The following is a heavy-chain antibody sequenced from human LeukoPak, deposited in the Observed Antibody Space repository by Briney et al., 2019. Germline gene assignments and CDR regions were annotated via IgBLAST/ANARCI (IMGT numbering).Heavy chain of an antibody. V-gene: IGHV4-39*01. D-gene: IGHD6-19*01. CDR2: IYDSGST. Sequence: PSETLSLTCTVSGGSIRSSYYYWGWIRQPPGTGLEWIGSIYDSGSTYYNPSLKSRVTISKDTSKNQFALRLSSVTAADTAVYYCARQIGSSGPDCWGQGTLVTVSS. CDR1: GGSIRSSYYY. CDR3: ARQIGSSGPDC. J-gene: IGHJ4*02.